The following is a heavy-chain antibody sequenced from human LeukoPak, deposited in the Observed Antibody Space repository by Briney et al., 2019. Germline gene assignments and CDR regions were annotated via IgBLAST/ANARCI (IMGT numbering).Heavy chain of an antibody. V-gene: IGHV3-7*01. Sequence: GVLRLSCVVSGFTFNRCWMSWVRQAPGKGLEWVAHINPDGRDTYYVDSVKGRFTISRDNAQNSMYLQMNSLRVEDTAVYYCTSWGDTTAEYFQRWGQGTLVTVSS. CDR1: GFTFNRCW. CDR2: INPDGRDT. J-gene: IGHJ1*01. CDR3: TSWGDTTAEYFQR. D-gene: IGHD2-21*02.